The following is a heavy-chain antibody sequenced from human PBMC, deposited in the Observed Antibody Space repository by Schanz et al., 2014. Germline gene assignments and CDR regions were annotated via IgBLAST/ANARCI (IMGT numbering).Heavy chain of an antibody. CDR3: ARSTSMYFLQ. J-gene: IGHJ1*01. V-gene: IGHV3-74*02. CDR2: INGDGSST. CDR1: GFTFSSYW. D-gene: IGHD2-2*01. Sequence: EVKLVESGGAVVRPGGSLRLSCAASGFTFSSYWMHWVRQVPGKGPVWVSRINGDGSSTLYADSVKGRFTISRDNAKNTLYLQMNSLRAEDKDVDSCARSTSMYFLQWGQGTLVTVSS.